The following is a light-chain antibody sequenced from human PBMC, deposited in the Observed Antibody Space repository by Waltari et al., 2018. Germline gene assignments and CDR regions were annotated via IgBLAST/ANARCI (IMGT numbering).Light chain of an antibody. Sequence: QSALTQPPSASGSPGQSVTIPCTGTSSDLGGYDYAPWYQQHPGKAPKRMIYEVNKRPSGVPDRFSGSKSGNTASLTVSGLQAEDEADYYCSSYAGSNNYVFGTGTKVTVL. CDR1: SSDLGGYDY. V-gene: IGLV2-8*01. CDR3: SSYAGSNNYV. CDR2: EVN. J-gene: IGLJ1*01.